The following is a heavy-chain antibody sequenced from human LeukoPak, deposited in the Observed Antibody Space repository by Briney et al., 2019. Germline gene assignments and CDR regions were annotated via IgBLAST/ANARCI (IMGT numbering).Heavy chain of an antibody. D-gene: IGHD7-27*01. Sequence: SQTFSLTCAISGDSVSSNSAAWNWIRQSPSGGLEWLGRTYYRSKWYNDYAVSVKSRITINPDTSKNQFSLQLNSVTPEDTAVYYCAREGTGPLSGPKRYFDLWGRGTLVTVSS. CDR1: GDSVSSNSAA. CDR2: TYYRSKWYN. J-gene: IGHJ2*01. V-gene: IGHV6-1*01. CDR3: AREGTGPLSGPKRYFDL.